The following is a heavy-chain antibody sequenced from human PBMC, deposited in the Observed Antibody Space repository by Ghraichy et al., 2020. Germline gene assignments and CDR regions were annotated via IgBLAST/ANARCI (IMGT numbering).Heavy chain of an antibody. D-gene: IGHD5-24*01. CDR1: GGSISSSSYY. CDR2: IYYSGST. CDR3: ARRRDGLTRGETFDI. Sequence: LETLSLTCTVSGGSISSSSYYWGWIRQPPGKGLEWIGSIYYSGSTYYNPSLKSRVTISVDTSKNQFSLKLSSVTAADTAVYYCARRRDGLTRGETFDIWGQGTMVTVSS. V-gene: IGHV4-39*01. J-gene: IGHJ3*02.